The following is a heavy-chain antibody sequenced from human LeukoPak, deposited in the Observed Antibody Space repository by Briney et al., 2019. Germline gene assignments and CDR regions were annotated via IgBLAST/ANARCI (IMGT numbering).Heavy chain of an antibody. Sequence: GGSLRLSCAASGFTFSRYAMSWVRQAPGKGLEWVSVISDDSSFTYYADSVKGRFTISRDNSKNTLYLQMNSLRAEDTALYYCAKHVGSGSGWDYFDYWGQGTLVTVS. V-gene: IGHV3-23*01. CDR3: AKHVGSGSGWDYFDY. J-gene: IGHJ4*02. CDR2: ISDDSSFT. D-gene: IGHD3-10*01. CDR1: GFTFSRYA.